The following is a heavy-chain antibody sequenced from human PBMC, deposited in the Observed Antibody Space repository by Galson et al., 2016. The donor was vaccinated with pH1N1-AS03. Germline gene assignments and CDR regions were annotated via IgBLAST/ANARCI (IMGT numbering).Heavy chain of an antibody. V-gene: IGHV1-69*13. J-gene: IGHJ6*02. D-gene: IGHD3-16*01. Sequence: SVKVSCKASGGTFSTYGISWVRQATGQGLERMGGIITIFGTTNYAQKFQGRVTITADGSTSTAYLDLSSLRSEDTAVYYCAREGVLSDRAFNYYGMDVWGQGTTVSVSS. CDR1: GGTFSTYG. CDR2: IITIFGTT. CDR3: AREGVLSDRAFNYYGMDV.